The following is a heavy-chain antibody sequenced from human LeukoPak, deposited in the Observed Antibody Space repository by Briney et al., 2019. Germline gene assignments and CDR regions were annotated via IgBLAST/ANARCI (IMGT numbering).Heavy chain of an antibody. CDR3: AREKGGIAAPAAFDI. J-gene: IGHJ3*02. Sequence: PGGSLRLSCAASGFTFSNYWMSWVRQAPGEGLEWVANMKQDGSEKYYVDSVKGRFTISRDNAKNSLYLQMNSLRAEDTAVYYCAREKGGIAAPAAFDIWGQGTMVTVSS. CDR2: MKQDGSEK. CDR1: GFTFSNYW. D-gene: IGHD6-13*01. V-gene: IGHV3-7*01.